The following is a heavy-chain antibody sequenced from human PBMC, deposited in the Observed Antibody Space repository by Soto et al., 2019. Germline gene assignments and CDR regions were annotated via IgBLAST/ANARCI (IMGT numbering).Heavy chain of an antibody. CDR2: INHSGST. J-gene: IGHJ4*02. V-gene: IGHV4-34*01. D-gene: IGHD2-15*01. CDR3: ARDDCSGGSCIDY. CDR1: GGSFSGYY. Sequence: PSETLSLTCAVYGGSFSGYYWSWIRQPPGKGLEWIGEINHSGSTNYNPSLKSRVTISVDTSKNQFSLKLSSVTAADTAVYYCARDDCSGGSCIDYWGQGTLVTVS.